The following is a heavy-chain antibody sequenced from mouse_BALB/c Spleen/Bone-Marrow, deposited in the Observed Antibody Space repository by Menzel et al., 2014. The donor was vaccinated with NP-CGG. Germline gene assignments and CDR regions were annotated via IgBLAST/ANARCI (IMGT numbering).Heavy chain of an antibody. CDR1: GYAFSSYW. V-gene: IGHV1-80*01. J-gene: IGHJ4*01. CDR2: IYPGDGDT. Sequence: LQESGAELVRPGSSVKISRKASGYAFSSYWMNWVKQRPGQGLEWIGQIYPGDGDTNYNGKFKGKATLTADKSSSTAYMQLSSLTSEDSAVYFCARGDGNYPFYAMDYWGQGTSVTVSS. D-gene: IGHD2-1*01. CDR3: ARGDGNYPFYAMDY.